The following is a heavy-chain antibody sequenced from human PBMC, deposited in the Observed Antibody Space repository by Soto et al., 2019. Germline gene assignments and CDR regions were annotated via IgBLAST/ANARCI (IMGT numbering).Heavy chain of an antibody. CDR3: ARDNTISLYSSSWYGLLDV. CDR2: ISYDGSNK. D-gene: IGHD6-13*01. CDR1: GFTFSSYA. V-gene: IGHV3-30-3*01. Sequence: LRLSCAASGFTFSSYAMHCVRQAPVKWLEWVAVISYDGSNKYYADSVKGRFTISRDNSKNTLYLQMNSLRAEDTAVYYCARDNTISLYSSSWYGLLDVWGQGTTVTVSS. J-gene: IGHJ6*02.